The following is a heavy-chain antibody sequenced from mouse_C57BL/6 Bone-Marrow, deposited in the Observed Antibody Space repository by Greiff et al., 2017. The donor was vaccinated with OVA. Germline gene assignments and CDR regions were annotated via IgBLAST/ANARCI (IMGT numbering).Heavy chain of an antibody. V-gene: IGHV5-6*01. CDR2: ISSGGSYT. CDR1: GFTFSSYG. J-gene: IGHJ2*01. CDR3: ARHGGSTFFDY. Sequence: EVKLVESGGDLVKPGGSLKLSCAASGFTFSSYGMSWVRQTPDKRLEWVATISSGGSYTYYPASVKGRFTISRDNAKNTLYLQMSSLKSEDTAMYYCARHGGSTFFDYWGQGTTLTVSS. D-gene: IGHD1-1*01.